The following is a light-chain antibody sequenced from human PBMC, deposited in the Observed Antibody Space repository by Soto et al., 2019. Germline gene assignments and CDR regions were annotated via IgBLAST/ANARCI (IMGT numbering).Light chain of an antibody. Sequence: EIVMTQSPATLSVSPGERATLSCRASQSVSSNLAWYQQKPGQAPTLLIYGASTRATGIPARFSGSGSETDFTLTISSLQSEDFAIYYCQQYNNWPRTFGQGTKVEIK. CDR1: QSVSSN. V-gene: IGKV3-15*01. CDR3: QQYNNWPRT. CDR2: GAS. J-gene: IGKJ1*01.